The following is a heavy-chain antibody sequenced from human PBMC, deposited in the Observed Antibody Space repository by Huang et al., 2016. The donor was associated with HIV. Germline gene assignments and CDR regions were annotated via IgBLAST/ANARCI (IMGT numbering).Heavy chain of an antibody. J-gene: IGHJ3*02. CDR3: ARGPDYYDSSGREAFDI. V-gene: IGHV4-34*01. CDR2: INHSGST. CDR1: GGSFSGYY. Sequence: QVQLQQWGAGLLKPSETLSLTCAVYGGSFSGYYWSWIRQPPGKGLGWIGEINHSGSTNYTPSLKSRVTISVDTSKTQFSLKLNSVTAADTAVYYCARGPDYYDSSGREAFDIWGQGTMVTVSS. D-gene: IGHD3-22*01.